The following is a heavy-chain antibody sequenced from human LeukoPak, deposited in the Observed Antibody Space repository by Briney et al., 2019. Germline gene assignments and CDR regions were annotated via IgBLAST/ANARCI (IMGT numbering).Heavy chain of an antibody. CDR2: ISVSGGST. D-gene: IGHD3-22*01. V-gene: IGHV3-23*01. Sequence: ISVSGGSTYYADSVKGRFTISRDNSKNTLYLQMNSLRAEDTAVYYCAKDPVADYYDSSGPPYYFDYWGQGTLVTVSP. CDR3: AKDPVADYYDSSGPPYYFDY. J-gene: IGHJ4*02.